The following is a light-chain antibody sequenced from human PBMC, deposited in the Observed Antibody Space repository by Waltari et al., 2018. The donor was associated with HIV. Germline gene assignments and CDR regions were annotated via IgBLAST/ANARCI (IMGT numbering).Light chain of an antibody. CDR3: QSYDSSLSGSV. Sequence: QAVLTQPPSVSGAPGLRVTISCTGSSSNIGAGYDVHWYQQLPGTAPKLLIYGNSNRPSVVPDRFSGSKSGTSASLAIAGLQAEDEAEYYCQSYDSSLSGSVFGGGTKLTVL. J-gene: IGLJ2*01. V-gene: IGLV1-40*01. CDR2: GNS. CDR1: SSNIGAGYD.